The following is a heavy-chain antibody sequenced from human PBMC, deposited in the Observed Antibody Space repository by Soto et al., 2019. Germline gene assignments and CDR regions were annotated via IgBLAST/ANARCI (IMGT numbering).Heavy chain of an antibody. CDR3: ARDGLRYSDGGAFDI. D-gene: IGHD3-9*01. J-gene: IGHJ3*02. CDR1: GGSISSYY. CDR2: IYYSGST. V-gene: IGHV4-59*01. Sequence: SETLSLTCTVSGGSISSYYWSWIRQPPGKGLEWIGYIYYSGSTNYNPSLKSRVTISVDTSKNQFSLKLSSVTAADTAVYYCARDGLRYSDGGAFDIWGQGTTVTVSS.